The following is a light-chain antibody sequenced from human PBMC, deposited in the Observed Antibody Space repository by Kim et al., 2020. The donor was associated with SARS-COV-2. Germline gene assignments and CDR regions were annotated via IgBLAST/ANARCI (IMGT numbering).Light chain of an antibody. CDR2: DVT. J-gene: IGLJ3*02. CDR3: CSYAGTYTWV. V-gene: IGLV2-11*01. Sequence: QSALAQPRSVSGSPGQSITISCAGTSTNIGGYDYVSWYQQHPGKVPKLMIYDVTRRPSGVPDRFSGSKSGSTVSLTISWLQAEDEADYYCCSYAGTYTWVFGGGTQLTVL. CDR1: STNIGGYDY.